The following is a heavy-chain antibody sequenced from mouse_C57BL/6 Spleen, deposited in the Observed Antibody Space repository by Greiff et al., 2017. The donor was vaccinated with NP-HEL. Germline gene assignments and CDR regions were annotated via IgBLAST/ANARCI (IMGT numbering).Heavy chain of an antibody. J-gene: IGHJ2*01. V-gene: IGHV5-9-1*02. CDR2: ISSGGDYI. CDR1: GFTFSSYA. D-gene: IGHD1-1*01. CDR3: TRDRTTVGFFDY. Sequence: EVKVEESGEGLVKPGGSLKLSCAASGFTFSSYAMSWVRQTPEKRLEWVAYISSGGDYIYYADTVKGRFTISRDNARNTLYLQMSSLKSEDTAMYYCTRDRTTVGFFDYWGQGTTLTVSS.